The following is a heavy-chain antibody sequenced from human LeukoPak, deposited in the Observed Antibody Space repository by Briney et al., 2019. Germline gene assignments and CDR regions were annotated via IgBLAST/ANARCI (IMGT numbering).Heavy chain of an antibody. CDR2: ITGTGDST. CDR1: GFTVSSNY. CDR3: ANSGSSSGTGSAGY. J-gene: IGHJ4*02. Sequence: PGGSLRLSCAASGFTVSSNYMNWVRQAPGKGLEWVSGITGTGDSTYYADSVKGRFTISRDNSKKTLYLQMNSLRAEDTAVYHCANSGSSSGTGSAGYWGQGTLVTVPS. V-gene: IGHV3-23*01. D-gene: IGHD1-26*01.